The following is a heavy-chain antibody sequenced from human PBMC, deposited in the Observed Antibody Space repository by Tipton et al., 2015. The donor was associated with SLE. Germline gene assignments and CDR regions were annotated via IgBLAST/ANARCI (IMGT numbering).Heavy chain of an antibody. Sequence: TLSLTCAVSGGSISNNKWWSWVRQPPGKGLEWIGEIYHSGSTNYNPSLKSRLTISVDKSKNQFSLKLTSVTAADTAVYYCIAAAGLLFDYWGQGTLVTVSS. J-gene: IGHJ4*02. CDR1: GGSISNNKW. CDR3: IAAAGLLFDY. D-gene: IGHD6-13*01. CDR2: IYHSGST. V-gene: IGHV4-4*02.